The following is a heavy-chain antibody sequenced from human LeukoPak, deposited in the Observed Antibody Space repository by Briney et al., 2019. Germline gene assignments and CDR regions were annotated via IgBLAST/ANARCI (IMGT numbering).Heavy chain of an antibody. CDR3: ARRLRLWFGEERLDY. Sequence: SETLSLTCAVYGGSFSGYYWSWIRQPPGKGLEWIGEINHSGSTNYNPSLKSRVTISVDTSKNQFSLKLSSVTAADTAVYYCARRLRLWFGEERLDYWGQGTLVTVSS. CDR1: GGSFSGYY. J-gene: IGHJ4*02. D-gene: IGHD3-10*01. CDR2: INHSGST. V-gene: IGHV4-34*01.